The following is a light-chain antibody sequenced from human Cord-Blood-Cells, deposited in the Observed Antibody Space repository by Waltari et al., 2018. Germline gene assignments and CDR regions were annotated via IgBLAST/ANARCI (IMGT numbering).Light chain of an antibody. Sequence: VIWMTQSPSLLSASTGDRVTISCRMSQGIGSYLAWYQQKPGKAPELLIFAASTLQSGVLSSFSGSGSGTDFTLTISCLQSEDFATYYCQQYYSFPYTFGQGTKLEIK. CDR2: AAS. CDR3: QQYYSFPYT. V-gene: IGKV1D-8*03. CDR1: QGIGSY. J-gene: IGKJ2*01.